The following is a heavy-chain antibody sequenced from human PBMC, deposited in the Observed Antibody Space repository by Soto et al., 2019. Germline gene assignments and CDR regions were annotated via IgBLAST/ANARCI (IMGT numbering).Heavy chain of an antibody. Sequence: QLQLQESGPGLVKPSETLSLTCTVSGGSISSSSYYWGWIRQPPGKGLEWIGSIYYSGSTYYNPSLKRRVNIAIETSKNQFSQKLSSVSAADTAVYYCARLGVPDYVAPDAFYIWGQGTMVTDSS. CDR2: IYYSGST. J-gene: IGHJ3*02. CDR1: GGSISSSSYY. V-gene: IGHV4-39*01. D-gene: IGHD4-17*01. CDR3: ARLGVPDYVAPDAFYI.